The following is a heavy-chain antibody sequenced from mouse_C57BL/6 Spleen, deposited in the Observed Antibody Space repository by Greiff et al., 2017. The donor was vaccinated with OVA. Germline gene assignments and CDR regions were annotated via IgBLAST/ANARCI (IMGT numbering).Heavy chain of an antibody. D-gene: IGHD2-5*01. J-gene: IGHJ3*01. CDR3: ARGNYYSNYDWFAY. CDR1: GFTFSDYG. Sequence: EVKLVESGGGLVKPGGSLKLSCAASGFTFSDYGMHWVRQAPEKGLEWVAYISSGSSTIYYADTVKGRFTISRDNAKNTLFLQMTSLRSEDTALYYCARGNYYSNYDWFAYWGQGTLVTVSA. CDR2: ISSGSSTI. V-gene: IGHV5-17*01.